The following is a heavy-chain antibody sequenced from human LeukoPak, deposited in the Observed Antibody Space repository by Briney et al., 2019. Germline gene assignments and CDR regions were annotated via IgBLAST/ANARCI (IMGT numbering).Heavy chain of an antibody. J-gene: IGHJ4*02. CDR2: VNSDGSGT. CDR1: GFTFSRYS. Sequence: GGSLRLSCAASGFTFSRYSMHWVRQAPGKGLVWVSHVNSDGSGTDYADSVKGRFTISRDNAKNTLYLQMNSLRAEDTAVYYCARKNGLDYWGQGTLVTVSS. CDR3: ARKNGLDY. V-gene: IGHV3-74*01.